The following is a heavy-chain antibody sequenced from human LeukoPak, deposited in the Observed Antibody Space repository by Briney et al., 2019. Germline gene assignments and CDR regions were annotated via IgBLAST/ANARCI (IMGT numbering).Heavy chain of an antibody. V-gene: IGHV3-53*01. D-gene: IGHD3-10*01. J-gene: IGHJ4*02. CDR3: ARGTRLYYYGSGSSYYFDY. CDR2: IYSGGST. CDR1: VFTVSSNY. Sequence: GGSLRLSCAASVFTVSSNYMSWVRQAPGKGLEWVSVIYSGGSTYYADSVKGRFTISRDNSKNTLYLQMNSLRAEDTAVYYCARGTRLYYYGSGSSYYFDYWGQGTLVTVSS.